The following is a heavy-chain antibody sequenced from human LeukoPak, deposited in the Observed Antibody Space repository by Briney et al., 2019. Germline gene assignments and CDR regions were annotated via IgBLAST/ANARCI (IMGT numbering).Heavy chain of an antibody. J-gene: IGHJ4*02. V-gene: IGHV3-23*01. CDR1: GFTFSNFA. D-gene: IGHD3-22*01. CDR3: AKGGTGYYVFDY. CDR2: ISGSGDYT. Sequence: GGSLRLSCAASGFTFSNFAMSWVRQAPGKGLEWISGISGSGDYTYQADSVKGRFTISRENSKNTLYLQMNSLRAGDTAVYYCAKGGTGYYVFDYWGQGTLVTVSS.